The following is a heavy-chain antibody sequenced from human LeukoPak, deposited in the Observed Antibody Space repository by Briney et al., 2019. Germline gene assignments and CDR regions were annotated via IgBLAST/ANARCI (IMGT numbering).Heavy chain of an antibody. Sequence: GGSLRLSCAASGFTFSDYYMSWIRQAPGKGLEWVSYISSSGSTIYYADSVKGRFTISRDNAKNSLYLQMNSLRAEDTAVYYCARSQYYYDSSGYYCDYWGQGTLVTVSS. CDR2: ISSSGSTI. CDR1: GFTFSDYY. CDR3: ARSQYYYDSSGYYCDY. V-gene: IGHV3-11*01. J-gene: IGHJ4*02. D-gene: IGHD3-22*01.